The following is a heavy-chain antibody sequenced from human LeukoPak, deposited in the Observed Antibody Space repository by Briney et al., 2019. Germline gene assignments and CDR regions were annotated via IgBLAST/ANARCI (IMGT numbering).Heavy chain of an antibody. CDR3: ARDLYDSSGYTSINAFDI. D-gene: IGHD3-22*01. CDR2: IYTSGST. Sequence: TSGTLSLTCTVSGGSISSYYWSWIRQPAGKGLEWIGRIYTSGSTNYNPSLKSRVTMSVDTSKNQFSLKLSSVTAADTAVYYCARDLYDSSGYTSINAFDIWGQGTMVTVSS. CDR1: GGSISSYY. V-gene: IGHV4-4*07. J-gene: IGHJ3*02.